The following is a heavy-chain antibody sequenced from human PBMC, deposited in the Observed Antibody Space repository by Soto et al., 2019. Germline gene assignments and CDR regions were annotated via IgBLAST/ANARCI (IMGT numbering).Heavy chain of an antibody. CDR3: GIYRGGLNYCCMDV. CDR1: GYTFTSYC. V-gene: IGHV1-18*01. J-gene: IGHJ6*02. Sequence: ASVKVSCKASGYTFTSYCISWVRQAPGQGLEWMGWISSYNGNTNYAQKLQGRVTMTTDTSTSTAYMELRSLRSDDTAVYYCGIYRGGLNYCCMDVWGQGTTVTVSS. CDR2: ISSYNGNT. D-gene: IGHD2-21*01.